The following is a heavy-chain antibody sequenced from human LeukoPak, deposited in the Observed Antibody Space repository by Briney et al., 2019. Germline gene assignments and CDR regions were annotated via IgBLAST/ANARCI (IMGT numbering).Heavy chain of an antibody. V-gene: IGHV3-30*02. CDR1: GFTFSNYW. CDR2: IRYDGSNK. J-gene: IGHJ4*02. D-gene: IGHD3-22*01. Sequence: PGGSLRLSCAASGFTFSNYWMHWVRQAPGKGLEWVTFIRYDGSNKYYADSVKGRFTISRDNSKDTLNLHMNSLRAEDTAVYYCAKDPTHYRVWDYYETIGLSYWGQGTLVTVSS. CDR3: AKDPTHYRVWDYYETIGLSY.